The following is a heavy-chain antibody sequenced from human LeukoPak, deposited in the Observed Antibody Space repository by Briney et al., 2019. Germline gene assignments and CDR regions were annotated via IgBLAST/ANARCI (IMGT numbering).Heavy chain of an antibody. Sequence: GGSLRLSCAASGFTFSRYWMGWVRQAPGKGLEGVANIKNDGSEESYVDSVKGRFTISRDNARNSLFLQMNSLTVEDTAVYYCARAIRGSAVDTGDRWGQGTLVTVSS. CDR1: GFTFSRYW. CDR2: IKNDGSEE. D-gene: IGHD3-10*01. CDR3: ARAIRGSAVDTGDR. J-gene: IGHJ4*02. V-gene: IGHV3-7*01.